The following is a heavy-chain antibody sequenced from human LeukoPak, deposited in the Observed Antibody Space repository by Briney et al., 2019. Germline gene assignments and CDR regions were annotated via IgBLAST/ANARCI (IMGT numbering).Heavy chain of an antibody. CDR2: IYSDGSSR. Sequence: GGSLRLSCAASGFTFSNYWMHWVRQAPGKGLVWVSRIYSDGSSRSYADSVKGRFTISRDNAKNTLYLQMNSLRAEDTAVYYCASASSHRIAAGDDYWGQGTLVTVSS. J-gene: IGHJ4*02. V-gene: IGHV3-74*01. D-gene: IGHD6-13*01. CDR3: ASASSHRIAAGDDY. CDR1: GFTFSNYW.